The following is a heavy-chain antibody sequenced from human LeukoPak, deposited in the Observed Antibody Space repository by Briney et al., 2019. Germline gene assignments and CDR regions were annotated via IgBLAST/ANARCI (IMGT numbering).Heavy chain of an antibody. Sequence: GGSLRLSCSASGFTFSTYAMHWVRQAPGKGLEYVTAISSNGGNTAYTDSVKGRFTISRDNSKNTLFLLMSSLRPEDTAVYYCVKGGNCNWYNWFDPWGQGTLVTVSS. CDR1: GFTFSTYA. J-gene: IGHJ5*02. CDR3: VKGGNCNWYNWFDP. D-gene: IGHD1-7*01. V-gene: IGHV3-64D*06. CDR2: ISSNGGNT.